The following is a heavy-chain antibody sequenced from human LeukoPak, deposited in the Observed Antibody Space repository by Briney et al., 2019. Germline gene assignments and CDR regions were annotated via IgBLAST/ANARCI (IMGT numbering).Heavy chain of an antibody. D-gene: IGHD3-22*01. CDR1: GGSISSYY. CDR3: ARTDTYYYDSSGYPQRGYYFDY. V-gene: IGHV4-59*01. J-gene: IGHJ4*02. Sequence: SETLSLTCTVSGGSISSYYWSWIRQPPGKGLEWIGYIYYSGSTNYNPSLKSRVTILVDTSKNQFSLKLSSVTAADTAVYYCARTDTYYYDSSGYPQRGYYFDYWGQGTLVTVSS. CDR2: IYYSGST.